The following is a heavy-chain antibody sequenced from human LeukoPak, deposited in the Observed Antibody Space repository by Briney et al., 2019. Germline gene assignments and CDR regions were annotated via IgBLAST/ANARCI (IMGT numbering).Heavy chain of an antibody. J-gene: IGHJ4*02. CDR3: ARGVGDGYNWDY. V-gene: IGHV1-69*02. CDR1: GGTFSSYT. Sequence: SVKVSCKASGGTFSSYTISWVRQAPGQGLEWMGRIIPILGIANYARKFQGRVTITADKSTSTAYMELSSLRSEDTAVYYCARGVGDGYNWDYWGQGTLVTVSS. D-gene: IGHD5-24*01. CDR2: IIPILGIA.